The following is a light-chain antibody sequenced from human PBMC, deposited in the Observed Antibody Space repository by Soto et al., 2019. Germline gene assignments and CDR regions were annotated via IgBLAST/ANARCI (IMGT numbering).Light chain of an antibody. V-gene: IGKV3D-15*02. CDR1: QSVSSN. CDR2: DAS. CDR3: QVYGPSPPIT. Sequence: EIVMTQSPATLSVSPGERATLSCRASQSVSSNLAWYQQKPGQAPRLLIYDASNRATGIPAKFSGSGSGTDFTLTISSLEPEDFAVYYCQVYGPSPPITFGQGTRLEI. J-gene: IGKJ5*01.